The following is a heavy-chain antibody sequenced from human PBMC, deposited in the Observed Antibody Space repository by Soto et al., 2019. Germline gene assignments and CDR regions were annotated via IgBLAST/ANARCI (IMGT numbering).Heavy chain of an antibody. CDR2: IYYTVRV. CDR1: GGSVSSDSYF. V-gene: IGHV4-61*01. CDR3: ARRITYGKPFDY. Sequence: QVHLQESGPGLVRPSETLSLTCTVSGGSVSSDSYFWSWIRQPPGKELEFLGDIYYTVRVNSNPSLESRVTISVDTSKNQFSLQLNSVTPADTAVYYCARRITYGKPFDYWGQGTLVTVSS. D-gene: IGHD3-10*01. J-gene: IGHJ4*02.